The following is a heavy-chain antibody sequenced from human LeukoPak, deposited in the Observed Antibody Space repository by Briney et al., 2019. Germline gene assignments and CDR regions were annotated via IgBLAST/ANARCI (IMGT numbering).Heavy chain of an antibody. CDR2: ISFYGISK. V-gene: IGHV3-30-3*01. J-gene: IGHJ4*02. D-gene: IGHD3-10*01. CDR3: AKGVLLWFGELLSGRFDY. Sequence: GGAPRLSCAAPGFTFSSYSMPWGRQAPGKGPEGGAVISFYGISKYYADSVRGRFTISRDNSKNTLYLQMNSLRAEDTAVYYCAKGVLLWFGELLSGRFDYWGQGTLVTVSS. CDR1: GFTFSSYS.